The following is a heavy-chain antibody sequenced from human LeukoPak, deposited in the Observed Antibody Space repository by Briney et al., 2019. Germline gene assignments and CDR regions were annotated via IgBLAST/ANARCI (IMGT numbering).Heavy chain of an antibody. J-gene: IGHJ3*02. V-gene: IGHV1-46*01. CDR3: ARVRDGYNDAYDI. D-gene: IGHD5-24*01. Sequence: ASVKVSCKTSGYSFTSYNLHWVRQAPGQRLEWMGIIKPSGGNTNYAQKFQGRVTMTRDTSTSTVYMELSSLKSEDTAVYYCARVRDGYNDAYDIWGQGTMTVSS. CDR2: IKPSGGNT. CDR1: GYSFTSYN.